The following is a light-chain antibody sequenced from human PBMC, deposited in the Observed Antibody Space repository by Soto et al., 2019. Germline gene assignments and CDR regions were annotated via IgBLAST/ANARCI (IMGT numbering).Light chain of an antibody. CDR2: GAS. CDR3: HQFANKRS. Sequence: EMVLTHSPGTLSLSPGQRATLSCRAIQSLSSSFLAWYQQKPGQAPRLIIYGASSRAAGIPDRFSGSGSGTDFTLTIRSLEPEDFAVYYCHQFANKRSFGQGTKV. V-gene: IGKV3-20*01. J-gene: IGKJ1*01. CDR1: QSLSSSF.